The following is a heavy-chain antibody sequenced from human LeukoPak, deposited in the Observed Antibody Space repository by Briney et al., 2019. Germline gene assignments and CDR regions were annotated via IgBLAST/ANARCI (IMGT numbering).Heavy chain of an antibody. J-gene: IGHJ4*02. CDR1: GFTFSSYA. CDR3: ARDSYGDYYFDY. CDR2: ISYDGSNK. D-gene: IGHD4-17*01. V-gene: IGHV3-30-3*01. Sequence: AGGSLRLSCAASGFTFSSYAMHWVRQAPGKGLEWVAVISYDGSNKYYADSVKGRFTISRDNSKNTLYLQMNSLRAEDTAVYYCARDSYGDYYFDYWGQGTPVTVSS.